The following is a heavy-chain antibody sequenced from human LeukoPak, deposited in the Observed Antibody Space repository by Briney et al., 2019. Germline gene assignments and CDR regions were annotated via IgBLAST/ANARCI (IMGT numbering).Heavy chain of an antibody. J-gene: IGHJ5*02. CDR1: GFTFCDYW. CDR2: ILSDGSST. Sequence: GGSLRHSCAASGFTFCDYWMVWVRQAPGKGLVWVSRILSDGSSTSYADSVKGRYTIYTDIAKNTLYLQMNSLRAEDTAVYYCARVRITRANWFDPWGQGTLVTVSS. CDR3: ARVRITRANWFDP. V-gene: IGHV3-74*01. D-gene: IGHD2-2*01.